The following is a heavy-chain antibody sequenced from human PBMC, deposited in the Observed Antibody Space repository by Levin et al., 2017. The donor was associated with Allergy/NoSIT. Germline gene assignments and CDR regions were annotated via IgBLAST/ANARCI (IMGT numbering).Heavy chain of an antibody. J-gene: IGHJ4*02. D-gene: IGHD6-19*01. CDR3: ARHPIADSSGWYPFDY. CDR2: IYPGDSDT. Sequence: GGSLRLSCKGSGYSFTSYWIGWVRQMPGKGLEWMGIIYPGDSDTRYSPSFQGQVTISADKSISTAYLQWSSLKASDTAMYYCARHPIADSSGWYPFDYWGQGTLVTVSS. V-gene: IGHV5-51*01. CDR1: GYSFTSYW.